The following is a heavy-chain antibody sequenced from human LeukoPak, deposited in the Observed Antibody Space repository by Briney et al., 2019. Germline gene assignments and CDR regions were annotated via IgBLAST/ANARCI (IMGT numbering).Heavy chain of an antibody. CDR2: ISWNSVNI. Sequence: GGSLRLSCAASGFSFDDHAMHWVRQAPGKGLEWVSGISWNSVNIAYANFVKGRFAISRDNAKISLYLQMNSLRVEDMAFYFCARDRGFTFGNGAFDLWGQGTMVTVSS. J-gene: IGHJ3*01. V-gene: IGHV3-9*03. CDR1: GFSFDDHA. CDR3: ARDRGFTFGNGAFDL. D-gene: IGHD5-18*01.